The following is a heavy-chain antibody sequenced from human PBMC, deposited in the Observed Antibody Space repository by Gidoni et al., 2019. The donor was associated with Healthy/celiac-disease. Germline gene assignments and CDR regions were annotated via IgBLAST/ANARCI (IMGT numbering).Heavy chain of an antibody. CDR1: GGSISSGGYY. CDR3: ARDLAMPPNWFDP. D-gene: IGHD2-2*01. CDR2: IYYSGST. J-gene: IGHJ5*02. V-gene: IGHV4-31*02. Sequence: SGGSISSGGYYWSWIRQHPGKGLEWIGYIYYSGSTYYNPSLKSRVTISVDTYKNQFSLKLSSVTAADTAVYYCARDLAMPPNWFDPWGQGTLVTVSS.